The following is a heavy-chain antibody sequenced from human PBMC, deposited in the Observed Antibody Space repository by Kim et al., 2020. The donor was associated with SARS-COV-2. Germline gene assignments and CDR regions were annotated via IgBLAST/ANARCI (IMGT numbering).Heavy chain of an antibody. CDR1: GGSLSGYF. CDR2: ISHSGST. J-gene: IGHJ4*02. Sequence: SETLSLTCGVYGGSLSGYFWSWIRQSPGKGLEWIGEISHSGSTNYHPSLKSRITISVDTSDKQFSLKLTSVTAADTAVYYCSRGGPAYFDHWGQGTPVTVSS. V-gene: IGHV4-34*01. CDR3: SRGGPAYFDH. D-gene: IGHD2-2*01.